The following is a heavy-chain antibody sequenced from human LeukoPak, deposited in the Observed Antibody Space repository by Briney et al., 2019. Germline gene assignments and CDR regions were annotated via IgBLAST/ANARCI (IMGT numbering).Heavy chain of an antibody. CDR1: GFTFSSYW. Sequence: GGSLRLSCAASGFTFSSYWMHWVRQAPGKGLEWVSAISGSGGSTYYADSVKGRFTISRDNSKNTLYLQMNSLRAEDTAVYYCAKGGRSSTSCWGQGTLVTVSS. CDR3: AKGGRSSTSC. D-gene: IGHD2-2*01. J-gene: IGHJ4*02. V-gene: IGHV3-23*01. CDR2: ISGSGGST.